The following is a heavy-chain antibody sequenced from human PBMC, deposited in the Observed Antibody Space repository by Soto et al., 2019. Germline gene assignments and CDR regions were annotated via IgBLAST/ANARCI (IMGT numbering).Heavy chain of an antibody. CDR3: AREAGPDRWFDP. CDR1: GASISSYF. Sequence: QVQLQESGPGLVEPSETLSLTCTVSGASISSYFWTWIRQPAGKGLDWIGRISTSGTTNYNPSLKSRVTMSVDTSKNHFSLNLSSVTAADTAVHYCAREAGPDRWFDPWGQGTLVTVSS. J-gene: IGHJ5*02. CDR2: ISTSGTT. V-gene: IGHV4-4*07. D-gene: IGHD6-19*01.